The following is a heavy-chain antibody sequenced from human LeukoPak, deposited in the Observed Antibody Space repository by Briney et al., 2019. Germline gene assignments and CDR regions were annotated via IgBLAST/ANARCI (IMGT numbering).Heavy chain of an antibody. D-gene: IGHD2-2*03. CDR2: INPNSGGT. Sequence: ASVKVSCKASGYTFTDYYLNWVRQAPGQGLEWMGWINPNSGGTTYAQKFQGSVTMTRDTSISTAYRELSSLKSDDTAMYYCTRALGSDYWGQGTLVTVSS. V-gene: IGHV1-2*02. CDR3: TRALGSDY. J-gene: IGHJ4*02. CDR1: GYTFTDYY.